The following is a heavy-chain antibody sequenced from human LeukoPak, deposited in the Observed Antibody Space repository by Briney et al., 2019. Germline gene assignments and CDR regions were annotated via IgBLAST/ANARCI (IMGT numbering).Heavy chain of an antibody. CDR2: TYYRSKWYN. V-gene: IGHV6-1*01. CDR1: GDSVSSNSAA. J-gene: IGHJ4*02. D-gene: IGHD3-22*01. CDR3: ARQQGYYYDSSGYHFDY. Sequence: SQTLSLTCAISGDSVSSNSAAWNWIRQSPSRGLEWLGRTYYRSKWYNDYAVSVKGRITINPDTSKNQFSLKLSSVTAADTAVYYCARQQGYYYDSSGYHFDYWGQGTLVTVSS.